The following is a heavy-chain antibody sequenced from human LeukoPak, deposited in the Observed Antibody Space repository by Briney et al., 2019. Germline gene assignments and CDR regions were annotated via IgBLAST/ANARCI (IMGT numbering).Heavy chain of an antibody. J-gene: IGHJ4*02. CDR1: GFTFSSYG. Sequence: GGSLRLSCAASGFTFSSYGMSWVRQAPGKGLEFVSGISGSGGSTYYADSVKGRFTVSRDNSKNTLYLQMNSLRAEDTAVYYCARAYSTSSPFDYWGQGTLVTVSS. D-gene: IGHD6-6*01. CDR2: ISGSGGST. CDR3: ARAYSTSSPFDY. V-gene: IGHV3-23*01.